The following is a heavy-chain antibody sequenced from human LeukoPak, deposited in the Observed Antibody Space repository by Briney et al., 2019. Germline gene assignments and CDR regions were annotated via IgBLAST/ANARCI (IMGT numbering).Heavy chain of an antibody. CDR2: ISYDGSNK. D-gene: IGHD3-3*01. CDR1: GFTFSSYA. Sequence: HPGRSLRLSCAASGFTFSSYAMHWVRQAPGKGLEWVAVISYDGSNKYYAGSVKGRFTISRDNSKNTLYLQMNSLRAEDTAVYYCARDKITQDQLRFLEWRYPYYYYGMDVWGQGTTVTVSS. J-gene: IGHJ6*02. V-gene: IGHV3-30-3*01. CDR3: ARDKITQDQLRFLEWRYPYYYYGMDV.